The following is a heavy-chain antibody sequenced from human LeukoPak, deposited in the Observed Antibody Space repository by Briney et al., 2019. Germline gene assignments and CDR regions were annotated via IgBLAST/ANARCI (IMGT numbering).Heavy chain of an antibody. Sequence: GGSLRLSCAASGFFVSNNYMSWVRQAPGKGLEWVAVIYSGGSTDYADSVKGRFTISRDNSKTTVYLQMNSLRAEDTAVYYCARGKWLQLAYFDLWGQGTLVTASS. CDR2: IYSGGST. CDR3: ARGKWLQLAYFDL. D-gene: IGHD5-24*01. CDR1: GFFVSNNY. V-gene: IGHV3-53*01. J-gene: IGHJ4*02.